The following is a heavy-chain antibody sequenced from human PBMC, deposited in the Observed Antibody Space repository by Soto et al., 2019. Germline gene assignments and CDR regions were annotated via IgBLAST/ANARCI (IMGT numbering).Heavy chain of an antibody. V-gene: IGHV6-1*01. J-gene: IGHJ2*01. Sequence: SQTLSLTCAISGDSVSSNIAAWNWIRQSPSRGLEWLGRTFYRSKWYNEYAPSVKSRVTITSDTSRNQFSLHLNSVTPEDTAVYSCPNHGPYGPSPTYWYLVIWGRGTPVTVSS. CDR2: TFYRSKWYN. CDR3: PNHGPYGPSPTYWYLVI. D-gene: IGHD2-21*01. CDR1: GDSVSSNIAA.